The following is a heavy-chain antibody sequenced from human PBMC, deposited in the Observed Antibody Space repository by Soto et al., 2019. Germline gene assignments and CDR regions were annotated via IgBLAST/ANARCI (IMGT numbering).Heavy chain of an antibody. D-gene: IGHD6-13*01. CDR3: ARGVGSSWFDP. V-gene: IGHV1-2*04. CDR1: GYRFTDYY. J-gene: IGHJ5*02. CDR2: INPKNGDT. Sequence: ASVKVSCKASGYRFTDYYIHWVRQAPGQGLEWMGWINPKNGDTKYAQNFQGWVTMTRDTSITTAYMDLSRLRSDDMAVYYGARGVGSSWFDPWG.